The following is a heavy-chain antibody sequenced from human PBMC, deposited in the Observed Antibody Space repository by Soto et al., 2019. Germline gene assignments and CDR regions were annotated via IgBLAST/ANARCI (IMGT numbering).Heavy chain of an antibody. CDR2: IIPIFGGP. Sequence: QVQLVQSGAEVKKPGSSLKVSCKASGGIFSDFSFSWVRQAPGQGLEWMGGIIPIFGGPDYAQRFRGRVTITADEVTRTAFMELRGLTSEDTATYYCASSLRMAGIGNYYYGMDVWGQGTTVTVSS. CDR1: GGIFSDFS. V-gene: IGHV1-69*12. D-gene: IGHD6-19*01. J-gene: IGHJ6*02. CDR3: ASSLRMAGIGNYYYGMDV.